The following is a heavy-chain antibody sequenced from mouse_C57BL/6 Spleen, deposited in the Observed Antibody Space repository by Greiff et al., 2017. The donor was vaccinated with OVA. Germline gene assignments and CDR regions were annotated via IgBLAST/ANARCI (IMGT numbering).Heavy chain of an antibody. CDR3: ATDGYPDY. D-gene: IGHD2-3*01. Sequence: VQLKESGPELVKPGASVKISCKASGYSFTGYYMNWVKQSPEKSLEWIGEINPSTGGTTYNQKFKAKATLTVDKSSSTAYMQLKSLTSEDSAVYYCATDGYPDYWGQGTTLTVSS. J-gene: IGHJ2*01. CDR2: INPSTGGT. V-gene: IGHV1-42*01. CDR1: GYSFTGYY.